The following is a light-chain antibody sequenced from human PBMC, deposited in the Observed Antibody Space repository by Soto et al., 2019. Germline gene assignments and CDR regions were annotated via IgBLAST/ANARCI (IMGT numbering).Light chain of an antibody. CDR2: DAS. J-gene: IGKJ4*01. CDR3: QERSNWPLT. V-gene: IGKV3-11*01. Sequence: EIVLTQSPATLSLSPGERATLSCRASQSISSYLAWYQQKPGQAPRLLIYDASNRATGIPARFSGSGSGTDFPLTISSLENEDFAVYYCQERSNWPLTFGGGTKVEIK. CDR1: QSISSY.